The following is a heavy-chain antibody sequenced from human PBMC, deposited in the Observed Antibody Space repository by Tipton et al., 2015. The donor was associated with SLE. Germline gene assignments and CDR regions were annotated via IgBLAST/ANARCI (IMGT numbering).Heavy chain of an antibody. D-gene: IGHD4-11*01. CDR3: ARDDVRTVTRRGFDY. Sequence: TLSLTCTVPGGSISPYYWTWVRQPPGKGLEWIGFIYYSGSTNYNPSLKSRVTISLDTSKNQFSLKLSSMTAADTAVYYCARDDVRTVTRRGFDYWGQGTLVTVSS. CDR2: IYYSGST. V-gene: IGHV4-59*01. J-gene: IGHJ4*02. CDR1: GGSISPYY.